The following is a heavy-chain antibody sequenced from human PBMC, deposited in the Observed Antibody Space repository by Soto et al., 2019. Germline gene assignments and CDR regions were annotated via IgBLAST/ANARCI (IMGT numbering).Heavy chain of an antibody. V-gene: IGHV3-30-3*01. CDR2: ISYDGSNK. CDR1: GFTFSSYA. J-gene: IGHJ4*02. Sequence: QVQLVESGGGVVQPGRSLRLSCAASGFTFSSYAMHWVRQAPGRGLEWVAVISYDGSNKYYADSVKGRFTISRDNSKNTLYLQMNSLGAEDTAVYYCARESGDYPLYSFDYWGQGTLVTVSS. D-gene: IGHD4-17*01. CDR3: ARESGDYPLYSFDY.